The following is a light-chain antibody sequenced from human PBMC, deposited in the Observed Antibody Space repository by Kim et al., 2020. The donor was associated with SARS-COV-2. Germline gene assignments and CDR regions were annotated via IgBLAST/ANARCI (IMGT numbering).Light chain of an antibody. CDR3: GADHGSGGNFVYV. J-gene: IGLJ1*01. Sequence: ELTQPPSASASLGASVTLTCTLSSGYSNYKVDWYQQRPGKGPRFVMRGGAGGIVGSKGDGIPDRFSVLGSGLNRYLTIKNIQEEDESDYHCGADHGSGGNFVYVFGTGTKVTVL. CDR1: SGYSNYK. V-gene: IGLV9-49*01. CDR2: GGAGGIVG.